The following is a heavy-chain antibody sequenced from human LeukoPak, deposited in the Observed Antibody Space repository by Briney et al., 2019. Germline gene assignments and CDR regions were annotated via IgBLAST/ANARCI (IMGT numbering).Heavy chain of an antibody. CDR2: FFYSGST. V-gene: IGHV4-39*07. Sequence: KSSETLSLTCTVSGGSISSSSYYWGWIRQSPGKGLEWIGSFFYSGSTYYNPSLKSRVTISVDTSKNQFSLKLTSVTAADTAVYYCARARSGWLRDGFDIWGHGTMVTVSS. CDR1: GGSISSSSYY. J-gene: IGHJ3*02. D-gene: IGHD6-19*01. CDR3: ARARSGWLRDGFDI.